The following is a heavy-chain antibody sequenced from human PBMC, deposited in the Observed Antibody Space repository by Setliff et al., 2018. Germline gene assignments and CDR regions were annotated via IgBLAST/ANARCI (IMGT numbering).Heavy chain of an antibody. CDR1: GFAFTSYH. Sequence: GESLTISCVTSGFAFTSYHMTWVRQAPGKGLEWVASVNSGVSADYTDSVKGRFTISRDNSRNTLYLQMKSLRAEDTGIYYCATSTIITYYFDYWGHGTLVTVSS. V-gene: IGHV3-23*01. D-gene: IGHD4-4*01. CDR3: ATSTIITYYFDY. J-gene: IGHJ4*01. CDR2: VNSGVSA.